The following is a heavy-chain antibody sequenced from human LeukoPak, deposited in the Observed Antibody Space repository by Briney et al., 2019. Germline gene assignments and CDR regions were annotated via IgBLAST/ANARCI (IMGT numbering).Heavy chain of an antibody. CDR3: ARFGVDYDLDV. CDR1: GGSISGHY. Sequence: PSETLSLTCTVSGGSISGHYWTWIRQPPGKGLEWIGQIHYSGRPDYNPSLKSRVTISVDTSKDQLSLKVTSVTGADTAVYYCARFGVDYDLDVWGQGTTVTVSS. D-gene: IGHD3-16*01. V-gene: IGHV4-59*11. CDR2: IHYSGRP. J-gene: IGHJ6*02.